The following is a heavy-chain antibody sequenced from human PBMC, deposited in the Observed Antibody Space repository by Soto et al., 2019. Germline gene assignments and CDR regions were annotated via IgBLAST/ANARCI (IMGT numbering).Heavy chain of an antibody. Sequence: GASVKVSCKASGYTFTSYYMHWVRQAPGQGLEWMGIINPSGGSTSYAQKFQGRVTMTRDTSTSTVYMELSSLRSEDTAVYYCARDAGVVPAAILGPGFLAVWGQGTTVTVSS. V-gene: IGHV1-46*01. CDR1: GYTFTSYY. D-gene: IGHD2-2*02. CDR3: ARDAGVVPAAILGPGFLAV. CDR2: INPSGGST. J-gene: IGHJ6*02.